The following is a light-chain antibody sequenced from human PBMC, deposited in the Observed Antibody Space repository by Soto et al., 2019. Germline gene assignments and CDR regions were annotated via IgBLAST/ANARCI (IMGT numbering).Light chain of an antibody. CDR2: AAS. CDR3: QQSYNIPRAT. V-gene: IGKV1-39*01. Sequence: DIQMTQSPSSLSASVGDRVTITCRASQSISIYLNWYRQKPGKAPKVLIYAASSLQSGVPPRFSGSGSGTDFTLTISSRQPEDFATYFCQQSYNIPRATFGQGTKVEIK. J-gene: IGKJ1*01. CDR1: QSISIY.